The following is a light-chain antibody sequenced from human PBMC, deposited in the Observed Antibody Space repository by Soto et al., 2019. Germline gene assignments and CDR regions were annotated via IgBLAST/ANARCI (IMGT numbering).Light chain of an antibody. CDR3: SSYPSSFYV. J-gene: IGLJ1*01. Sequence: QSVLTQPASVSGSPGQSITISCTGTSRDVGGNNFVSWYQQHPGKAPKLMIYDVSDRPSGVSNRFSGSKSGNTASLTISGLQAEDEADYYCSSYPSSFYVFGTGTKVTVL. V-gene: IGLV2-14*01. CDR1: SRDVGGNNF. CDR2: DVS.